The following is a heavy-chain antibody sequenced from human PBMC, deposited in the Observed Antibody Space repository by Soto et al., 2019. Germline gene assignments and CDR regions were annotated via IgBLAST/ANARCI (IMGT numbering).Heavy chain of an antibody. CDR2: ITWNGGTI. CDR1: GSAFDDYV. J-gene: IGHJ5*02. Sequence: GGSLRLSCAASGSAFDDYVMHWVRQPPGRGLEWVSGITWNGGTIRYVDSVKGRFTISRDNAENSLYLQMNSLRPEDTAVYYCAKGGSAALIAPSGRDNWFDPWGQGTQVTVSS. D-gene: IGHD6-13*01. CDR3: AKGGSAALIAPSGRDNWFDP. V-gene: IGHV3-9*01.